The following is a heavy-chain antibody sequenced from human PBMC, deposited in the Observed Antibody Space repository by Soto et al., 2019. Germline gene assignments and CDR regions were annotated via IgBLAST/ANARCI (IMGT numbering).Heavy chain of an antibody. CDR3: VRDLYRSATMPCLDH. D-gene: IGHD1-1*01. CDR1: GFTFINYA. V-gene: IGHV3-23*01. Sequence: PGGSLRLSCEASGFTFINYAMSWVRQSPGKGLEWVSSISDTGDDPYYADSMDGRFTVSRDNSKNTLYLQINSLRAEDTAIYYCVRDLYRSATMPCLDHWGQGALVTVSS. J-gene: IGHJ4*02. CDR2: ISDTGDDP.